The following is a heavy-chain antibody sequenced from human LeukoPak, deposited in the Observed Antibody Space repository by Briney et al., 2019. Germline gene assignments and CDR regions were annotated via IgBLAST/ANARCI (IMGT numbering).Heavy chain of an antibody. Sequence: GGSLRLSCAASGFTFSSFGMHWVRQAPGKGLEWVTFIRFDGSNRYYADSVKGRFTISRDNSKNTLYLQMNSLRTEDTAVYYCACSDYWGRGTLVTVSS. D-gene: IGHD6-13*01. CDR3: ACSDY. V-gene: IGHV3-30*02. CDR1: GFTFSSFG. CDR2: IRFDGSNR. J-gene: IGHJ4*02.